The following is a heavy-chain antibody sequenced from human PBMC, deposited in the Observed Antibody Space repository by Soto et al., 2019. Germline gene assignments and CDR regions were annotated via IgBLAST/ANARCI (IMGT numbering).Heavy chain of an antibody. J-gene: IGHJ4*02. V-gene: IGHV1-18*01. CDR2: ISPFNGNT. D-gene: IGHD3-10*01. CDR3: ARFAMVRPNDY. CDR1: GDTFIGQY. Sequence: ASVKVSCKALGDTFIGQYIYWVRQAPGQGLEWMGWISPFNGNTNYAQKFQGRVTMTTDASTNTAYMELRSLRSDDTAVYYCARFAMVRPNDYWGQGTLVTVSS.